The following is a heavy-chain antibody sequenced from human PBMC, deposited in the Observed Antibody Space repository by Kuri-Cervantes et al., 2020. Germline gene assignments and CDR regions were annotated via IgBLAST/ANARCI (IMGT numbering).Heavy chain of an antibody. Sequence: GESLKISCEASGFAFSDYYMSWIRQAPGKGLEWVSYISSSGSTIYYADSVKGRFTISRDNAKNSLYLQMNSLRAEDTAVYYCARDYWERHDAFDIWGQGTMVTVSS. V-gene: IGHV3-11*04. CDR3: ARDYWERHDAFDI. J-gene: IGHJ3*02. CDR1: GFAFSDYY. D-gene: IGHD2-8*02. CDR2: ISSSGSTI.